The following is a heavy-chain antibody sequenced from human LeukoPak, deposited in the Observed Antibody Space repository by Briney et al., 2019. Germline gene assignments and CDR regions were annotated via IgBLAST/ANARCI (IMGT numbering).Heavy chain of an antibody. D-gene: IGHD1-26*01. CDR3: ARLYSGSYYDY. V-gene: IGHV1-69*06. CDR1: GGTFSRYA. CDR2: IIPIFGTA. Sequence: SGKPSCKASGGTFSRYAISWVRRAPGQGLEWMGGIIPIFGTANYAQKFQGRVTITADKSTSTAYMELSSLRSEDTAVYYCARLYSGSYYDYWGQGTLVTVSS. J-gene: IGHJ4*02.